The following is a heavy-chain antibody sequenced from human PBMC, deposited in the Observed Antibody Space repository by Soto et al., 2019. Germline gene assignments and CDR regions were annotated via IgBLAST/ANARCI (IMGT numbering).Heavy chain of an antibody. Sequence: EVQLVESGGGSVQPGGSLGLSCAASGFTFSASDMHWVRQTTGGGLEWVAAIGTLHDTYYPDSVKGRFTISRDNARNSLNLQRNGLRAGDTGVYYCARQASYWHGGGGWLDPWGQGTLVTVSS. D-gene: IGHD2-8*02. CDR2: IGTLHDT. J-gene: IGHJ5*02. V-gene: IGHV3-13*01. CDR3: ARQASYWHGGGGWLDP. CDR1: GFTFSASD.